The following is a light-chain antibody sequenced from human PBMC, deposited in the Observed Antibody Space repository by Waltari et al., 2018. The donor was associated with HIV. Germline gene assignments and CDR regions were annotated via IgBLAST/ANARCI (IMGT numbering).Light chain of an antibody. Sequence: QSALTQPAAGSASPGQDINISCPGTSSVDGSHNLVPWYQQTPVKAPKLMIYEVSKRPSGVSNRFSGSKSGNTASLTISGLQAEDEADYYCCSYAGSSTLIFGTGTKVTVL. V-gene: IGLV2-23*02. CDR1: SSVDGSHNL. CDR3: CSYAGSSTLI. J-gene: IGLJ1*01. CDR2: EVS.